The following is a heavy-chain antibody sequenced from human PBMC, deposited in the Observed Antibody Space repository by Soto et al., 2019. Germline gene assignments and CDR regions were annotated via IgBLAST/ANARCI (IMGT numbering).Heavy chain of an antibody. J-gene: IGHJ4*02. V-gene: IGHV3-33*01. CDR1: GFTFSSYG. CDR3: ARDGDVNTGFGKDY. CDR2: IWHDGGNK. Sequence: GGSLRLSCAASGFTFSSYGMHWVRQAPGKGLEWVAFIWHDGGNKFYAESVKGRFTISRDNSKNTLYLQMTSLSAEDTAMYYCARDGDVNTGFGKDYWGQGTLVTV. D-gene: IGHD3-16*01.